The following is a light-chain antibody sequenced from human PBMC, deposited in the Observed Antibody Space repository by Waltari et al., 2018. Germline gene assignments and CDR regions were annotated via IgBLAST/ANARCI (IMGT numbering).Light chain of an antibody. CDR1: QAVLHSPKDKNY. CDR2: WAS. Sequence: DIVMTQSPDSLAVSLGARATITSTSSQAVLHSPKDKNYLAWYQQRPGRPPKVLIYWASTRESGVPDRFSGSGSGTDFTLTISSLQPEDVAVYYCQQYHDPPYTFGQGTKLEIK. CDR3: QQYHDPPYT. J-gene: IGKJ2*01. V-gene: IGKV4-1*01.